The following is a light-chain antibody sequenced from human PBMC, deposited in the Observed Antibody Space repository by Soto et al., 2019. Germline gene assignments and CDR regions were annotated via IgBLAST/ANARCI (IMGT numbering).Light chain of an antibody. V-gene: IGLV2-14*01. CDR3: SSYTSSNTLV. CDR2: EVS. J-gene: IGLJ2*01. CDR1: SSDVGGYNY. Sequence: QSVLTQPASVSGSPGQSITISCTGTSSDVGGYNYVSWSQQHPGKAPKLMIYEVSNRPSGVSNRFSASKSGNTASLTISGLQAEDEADYYCSSYTSSNTLVFGGGTKLTVL.